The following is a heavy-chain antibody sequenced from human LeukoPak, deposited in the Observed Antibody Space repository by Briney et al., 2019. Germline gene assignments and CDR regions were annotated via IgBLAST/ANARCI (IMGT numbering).Heavy chain of an antibody. CDR2: IYSDGVT. V-gene: IGHV3-66*02. Sequence: GGSLRLSCAASGFTFDNYRMSWVRQAPGKGLAWVSLIYSDGVTQYADSVKGRFTISSDNSKNTLYLQMNSLRDEDTAVYFCARDRAEGKTWVEFDPWGQGTLVTVSS. CDR1: GFTFDNYR. CDR3: ARDRAEGKTWVEFDP. J-gene: IGHJ5*02. D-gene: IGHD3-10*01.